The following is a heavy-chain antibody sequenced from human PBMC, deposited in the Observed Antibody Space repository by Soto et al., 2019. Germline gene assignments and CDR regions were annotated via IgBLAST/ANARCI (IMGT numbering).Heavy chain of an antibody. J-gene: IGHJ5*02. CDR2: IKPDNGNT. D-gene: IGHD5-12*01. CDR1: GYPFRKYG. Sequence: QLQLVQSGGEVKKPGASVRVSCEAYGYPFRKYGIRWIRQAPGQGLEWMGWIKPDNGNTDYAQKFQGRVTMTTDTSSNTAYMELRSLRSDDTAVYYWATSYDSGFDPWGQGTLVSVSS. CDR3: ATSYDSGFDP. V-gene: IGHV1-18*04.